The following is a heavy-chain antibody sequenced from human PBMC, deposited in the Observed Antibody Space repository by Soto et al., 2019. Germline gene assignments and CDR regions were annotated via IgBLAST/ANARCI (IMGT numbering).Heavy chain of an antibody. V-gene: IGHV3-74*01. J-gene: IGHJ4*01. CDR2: INTDGSGT. CDR3: ARDRPGEQHYFDF. D-gene: IGHD6-6*01. Sequence: GGSLRLSCAVSGFTFSSHWMHWVRQVPGGGLMWVSRINTDGSGTSYADSVKGRFTISRDNSKDTLYLQMNSLRAEDTAVYYCARDRPGEQHYFDFWGQGILVTVSS. CDR1: GFTFSSHW.